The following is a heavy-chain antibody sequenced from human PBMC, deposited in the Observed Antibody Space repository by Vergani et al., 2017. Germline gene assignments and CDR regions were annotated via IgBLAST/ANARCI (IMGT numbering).Heavy chain of an antibody. J-gene: IGHJ4*02. D-gene: IGHD1-14*01. CDR2: MYHSGTT. CDR3: ARHQIGRYTEY. Sequence: QLQLQESGPGLLKPSETLSLTCSVSGTSISGSSDYWGWIRQPPGKGLEWIGSMYHSGTTYYNPSLKSRATLSVDTSKNQISLQVTSVTAADTAVYYCARHQIGRYTEYWGQGILVTVSS. CDR1: GTSISGSSDY. V-gene: IGHV4-39*01.